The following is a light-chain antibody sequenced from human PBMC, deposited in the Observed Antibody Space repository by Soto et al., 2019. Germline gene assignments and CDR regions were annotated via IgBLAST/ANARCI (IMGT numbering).Light chain of an antibody. Sequence: EIALTQSPATLSLSPGERATLSGRSSQSVSRYLAWYQQKPGQSPRLLIYGASSRATGIPDRFTGSGSGTDFTLPISRLEPQDSAAYYCQQYNNWHTITFGHGTRLEIK. CDR1: QSVSRY. V-gene: IGKV3-11*01. CDR3: QQYNNWHTIT. CDR2: GAS. J-gene: IGKJ5*01.